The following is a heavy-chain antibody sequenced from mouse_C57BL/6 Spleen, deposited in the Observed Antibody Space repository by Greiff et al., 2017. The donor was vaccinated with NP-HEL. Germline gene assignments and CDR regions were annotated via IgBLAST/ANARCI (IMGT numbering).Heavy chain of an antibody. CDR1: GFNIKDDY. CDR2: IDPENGDT. D-gene: IGHD1-1*01. CDR3: TTRYYGPY. V-gene: IGHV14-4*01. Sequence: VQLQQSGAELVRPGASVKLSCTASGFNIKDDYMHWVKQRPEQGLEWIGWIDPENGDTEYASKFQGKATITADTSSNTAYLQLSSRTSEDTAVYYCTTRYYGPYWGQGTTLTVSS. J-gene: IGHJ2*01.